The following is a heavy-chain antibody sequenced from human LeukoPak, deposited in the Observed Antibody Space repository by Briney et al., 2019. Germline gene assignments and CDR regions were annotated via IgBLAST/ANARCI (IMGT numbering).Heavy chain of an antibody. V-gene: IGHV3-23*01. D-gene: IGHD2-2*01. CDR2: ISGSGGST. CDR3: AKWLGDSVVVPAAGIDY. Sequence: AGSLRLSCAASGFTFSSYATSWVRPAPGQGLEWVSAISGSGGSTYYADSVKGRFTTSRDNSKNTLYLQMNSVREEDTAVYYGAKWLGDSVVVPAAGIDYWGQGTLVTVSS. J-gene: IGHJ4*02. CDR1: GFTFSSYA.